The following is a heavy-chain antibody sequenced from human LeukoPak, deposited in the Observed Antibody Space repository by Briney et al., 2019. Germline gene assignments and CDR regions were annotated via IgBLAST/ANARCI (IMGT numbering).Heavy chain of an antibody. J-gene: IGHJ4*02. CDR1: GGSISSSSYY. D-gene: IGHD3-3*01. CDR2: IYCSGST. Sequence: SETLSLTCTVSGGSISSSSYYWGWIRQPPGKGLEWIGSIYCSGSTYYNPSLKSRVTISVDTSKNQFSLKLSSVTAADTAVYYCARAHLTNYDFWSGYWNRHFDYWGQGTLVTVSS. CDR3: ARAHLTNYDFWSGYWNRHFDY. V-gene: IGHV4-39*07.